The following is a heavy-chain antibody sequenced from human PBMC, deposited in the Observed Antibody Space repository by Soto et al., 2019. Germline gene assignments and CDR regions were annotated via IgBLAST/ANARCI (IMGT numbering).Heavy chain of an antibody. V-gene: IGHV4-30-4*01. Sequence: SETLSLTCTVSGGSISSGNYYWSWIRQPPGKGLEWIGFISYSGSTYYSLSLKSRVTISVDTSKNQFSLNLSFVTAADTAVYYCATMGTPATGLYYFDYWGQGTLVT. CDR3: ATMGTPATGLYYFDY. J-gene: IGHJ4*02. D-gene: IGHD5-18*01. CDR1: GGSISSGNYY. CDR2: ISYSGST.